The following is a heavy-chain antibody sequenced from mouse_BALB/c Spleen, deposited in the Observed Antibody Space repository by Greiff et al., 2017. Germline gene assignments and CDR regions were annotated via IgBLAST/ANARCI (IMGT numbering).Heavy chain of an antibody. CDR1: GYTFTDYV. CDR3: ARRPSYRYYAMDY. J-gene: IGHJ4*01. Sequence: VKLQQSGPELVKPGASVKMSCKASGYTFTDYVISWVKQRTGQGLEWIGEILPGSGSTNYNEKFKGKATFTADTSSNTAYMQLSSLTSEDSAVYYCARRPSYRYYAMDYWGQGTSVTVSS. CDR2: ILPGSGST. V-gene: IGHV1-9*01. D-gene: IGHD2-14*01.